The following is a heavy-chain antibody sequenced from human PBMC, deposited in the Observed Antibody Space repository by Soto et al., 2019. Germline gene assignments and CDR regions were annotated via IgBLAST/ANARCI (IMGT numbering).Heavy chain of an antibody. J-gene: IGHJ6*02. CDR1: GYTFTSYD. V-gene: IGHV1-8*01. CDR2: MNPNSGNT. D-gene: IGHD2-2*01. CDR3: ARQGIVLVPDATRDWYYYGMDV. Sequence: GASVKVSCKASGYTFTSYDINWVRQATGQGLEWMEWMNPNSGNTGYAQKFQGRVTMTRNTSISTAYMELSSLRSEDTAVYYCARQGIVLVPDATRDWYYYGMDVWGQGTTVTVSS.